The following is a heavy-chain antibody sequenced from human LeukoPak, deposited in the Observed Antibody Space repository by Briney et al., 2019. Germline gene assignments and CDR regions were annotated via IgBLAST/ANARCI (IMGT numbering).Heavy chain of an antibody. CDR3: ARGGHDHGDFGSLDL. V-gene: IGHV4-34*01. D-gene: IGHD4-17*01. J-gene: IGHJ5*02. Sequence: SETLSLTCAVYGGPFSGYYWSWLRQPPGKAPHWTGEINHSGSTPYNPSLQRRVTISIDRAKNQFSLKVYSVTAADTALYYCARGGHDHGDFGSLDLWGQGTLVTVSS. CDR1: GGPFSGYY. CDR2: INHSGST.